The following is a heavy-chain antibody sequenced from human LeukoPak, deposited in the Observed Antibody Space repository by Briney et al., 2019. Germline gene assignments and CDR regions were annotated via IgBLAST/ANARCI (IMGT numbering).Heavy chain of an antibody. CDR1: GVSISSGSNY. CDR2: IYSSGST. V-gene: IGHV4-39*07. Sequence: SETLSLTCSVSGVSISSGSNYWGWIRQPPGKTLEWIGSIYSSGSTHYNPSLKSRVIILIDTAENHFSLNLSSVTAADTAVYYCARSDGYGLVGIWGQGTMVTVSS. CDR3: ARSDGYGLVGI. J-gene: IGHJ3*02. D-gene: IGHD3-10*01.